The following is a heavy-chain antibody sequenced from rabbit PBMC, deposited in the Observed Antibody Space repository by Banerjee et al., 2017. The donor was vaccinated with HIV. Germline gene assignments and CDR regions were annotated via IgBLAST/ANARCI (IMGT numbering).Heavy chain of an antibody. J-gene: IGHJ4*01. V-gene: IGHV1S45*01. CDR3: ARHETGTSGWNFDL. CDR1: GFSFSSSQY. D-gene: IGHD1-1*01. Sequence: QEQLEESGGGLVKPEGSLKLSCTASGFSFSSSQYMCWVRQAPVTGLEWIACINAADDSKICYASWAKGRFTISKTSSTTVTLQMTSLTAADTATYFCARHETGTSGWNFDLWGPGTLVTVS. CDR2: INAADDSKI.